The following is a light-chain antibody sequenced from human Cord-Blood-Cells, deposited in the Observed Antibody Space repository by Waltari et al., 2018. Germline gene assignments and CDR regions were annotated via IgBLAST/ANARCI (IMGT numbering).Light chain of an antibody. CDR1: SSEVGGYNY. CDR2: DVS. CDR3: SSYTSSSTWV. J-gene: IGLJ3*02. V-gene: IGLV2-14*03. Sequence: QSALTQPASVSGSPGQSITISCTGTSSEVGGYNYVSWYQQHPGKAPKLMIYDVSNLPSGVSNRFSGSKSGNTASLTISGLQAEDEADYYCSSYTSSSTWVFGGGTKLTVL.